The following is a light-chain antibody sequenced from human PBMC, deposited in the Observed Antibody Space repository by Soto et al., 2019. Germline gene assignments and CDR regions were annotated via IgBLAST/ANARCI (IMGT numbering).Light chain of an antibody. Sequence: EIVLTQSPGTLSLSPGERATLSCRASQSVSSSYLAWYQQKPGQAPRLLIYGASSRATGIPDRFSGSGSGTDFTPTISSLEPEDFAVYYCQQRSNSITFGQGTRLEIK. V-gene: IGKV3D-20*02. CDR3: QQRSNSIT. CDR2: GAS. J-gene: IGKJ5*01. CDR1: QSVSSSY.